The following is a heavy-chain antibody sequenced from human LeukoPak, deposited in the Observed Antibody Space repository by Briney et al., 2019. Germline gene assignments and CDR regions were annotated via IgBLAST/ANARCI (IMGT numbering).Heavy chain of an antibody. D-gene: IGHD2-2*01. CDR3: ARYCSSTSCYYYYYYGMDV. V-gene: IGHV1-18*01. Sequence: ASVKVSCKASGGTFSSYAISWVRQAPGQGLEWMGWISAYNGNTNYAQKLQGRVTMTTDTSTSTAYMELRSLRSDDTAVYYCARYCSSTSCYYYYYYGMDVWGQGTTVTVSS. CDR2: ISAYNGNT. J-gene: IGHJ6*02. CDR1: GGTFSSYA.